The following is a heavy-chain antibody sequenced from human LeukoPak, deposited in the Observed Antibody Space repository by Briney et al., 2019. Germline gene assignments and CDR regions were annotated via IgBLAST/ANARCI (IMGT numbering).Heavy chain of an antibody. CDR3: AKDTGGNTAMVIDY. Sequence: PGGSLRLSCAASGCTFSSYGMHWVRQAPGKGLEWVAVISYDGSNKYYADFVKGRFTISRDNSKNTLYLQMNSLRAEDTAVYYCAKDTGGNTAMVIDYWGQGTLVTVSS. V-gene: IGHV3-30*18. J-gene: IGHJ4*02. CDR1: GCTFSSYG. CDR2: ISYDGSNK. D-gene: IGHD5-18*01.